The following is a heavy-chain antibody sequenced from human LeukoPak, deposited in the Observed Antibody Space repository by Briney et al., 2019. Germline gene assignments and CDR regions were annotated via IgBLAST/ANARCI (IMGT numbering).Heavy chain of an antibody. D-gene: IGHD2-15*01. J-gene: IGHJ4*02. CDR3: SRGPLGRGSVDY. CDR1: GFSFSTYV. V-gene: IGHV3-21*01. Sequence: GGSLRLSCAASGFSFSTYVMSWVRQAPGKGLEWVSSISGSSSYIYYADSVKGRFTISRDNAENSLYLQLNSLRAEDTAVYYCSRGPLGRGSVDYWGQGTLVTVSS. CDR2: ISGSSSYI.